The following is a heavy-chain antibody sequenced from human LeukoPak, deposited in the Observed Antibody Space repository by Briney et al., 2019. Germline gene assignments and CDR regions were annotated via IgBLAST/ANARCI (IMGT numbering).Heavy chain of an antibody. V-gene: IGHV3-21*04. Sequence: GGSLRLSCAASGFTFSSYSMNWVRQAPGKGPEWVSSISSSSSYIYYADSVKGRFTISRDNAKNSLYLQMSSLRAEDTAVYYCAKAGHFYYYDMDVWGQGTTVTVSS. CDR2: ISSSSSYI. CDR3: AKAGHFYYYDMDV. J-gene: IGHJ6*02. CDR1: GFTFSSYS.